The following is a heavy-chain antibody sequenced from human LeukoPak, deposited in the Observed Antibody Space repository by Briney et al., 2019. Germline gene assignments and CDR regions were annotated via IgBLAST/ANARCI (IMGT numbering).Heavy chain of an antibody. V-gene: IGHV3-48*02. CDR3: ARDLHYYVAMDV. CDR1: GFTFSDYG. CDR2: ISSRGSII. Sequence: GSLRLSCAASGFTFSDYGMNWVRQAPGKGQEWVSYISSRGSIIAYADSVEGRFSISRDNAKKSLFLQMNSLRDEDTAVYYCARDLHYYVAMDVWGQGTTVTVSS. J-gene: IGHJ6*02. D-gene: IGHD3-10*02.